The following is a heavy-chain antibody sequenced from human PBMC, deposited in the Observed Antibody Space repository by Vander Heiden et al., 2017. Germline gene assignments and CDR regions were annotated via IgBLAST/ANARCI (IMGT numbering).Heavy chain of an antibody. V-gene: IGHV3-21*01. Sequence: EVQLVESGGGLVQPGGSLRLSCAASGFTFSSYSMNWVRQAPGKGLEWVSSISSSSSYIYYADSVKGRFTISRDNAKNSLYLQMNSLRAEDTAVYYCARDRDPYSSGWYGWFDPWGQGTLVTVSS. D-gene: IGHD6-19*01. CDR2: ISSSSSYI. CDR3: ARDRDPYSSGWYGWFDP. CDR1: GFTFSSYS. J-gene: IGHJ5*02.